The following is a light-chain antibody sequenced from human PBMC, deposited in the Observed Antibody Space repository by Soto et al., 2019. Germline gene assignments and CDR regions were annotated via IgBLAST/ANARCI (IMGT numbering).Light chain of an antibody. CDR2: GAS. J-gene: IGKJ4*01. CDR3: QQYGSSPLT. CDR1: QSVSSNY. V-gene: IGKV3-20*01. Sequence: EIVLTQSPGTLSLSPGERATLSCRASQSVSSNYLAWYQQKPGQAPRLLINGASSRATGIPDRFSGSGSGTDFTLTISRLEPEDFAVYYCQQYGSSPLTFGGGTQVEIK.